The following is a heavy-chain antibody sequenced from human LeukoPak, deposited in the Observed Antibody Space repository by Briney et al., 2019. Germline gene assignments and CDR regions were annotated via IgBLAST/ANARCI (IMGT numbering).Heavy chain of an antibody. CDR1: GASVSGSDYY. CDR3: AGEACSGGSCYSGYWFDP. CDR2: IYYSGST. V-gene: IGHV4-30-4*08. J-gene: IGHJ5*02. Sequence: SETLSLTCTVSGASVSGSDYYWGWIRQPPGKGLEWIGYIYYSGSTYYNPSLKSRVTISVDTSKNQFSLKLSSVTAADTAVYYCAGEACSGGSCYSGYWFDPWGQGTLVTVSS. D-gene: IGHD2-15*01.